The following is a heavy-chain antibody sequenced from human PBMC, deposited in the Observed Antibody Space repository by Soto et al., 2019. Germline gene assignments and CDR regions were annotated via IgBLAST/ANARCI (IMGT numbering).Heavy chain of an antibody. CDR1: GFTVSSNF. V-gene: IGHV3-53*04. CDR2: IYSGGTT. Sequence: EVQLVESGGDLVQPGGSLRLSCAASGFTVSSNFMSWVRQAPGKGLEWVSVIYSGGTTYYADSVKGRFTISRHNSKNTLYLQMNSQRPEDTAVYYCARGAGYSSAWYAYWGQGTRVTVSS. CDR3: ARGAGYSSAWYAY. D-gene: IGHD6-19*01. J-gene: IGHJ4*02.